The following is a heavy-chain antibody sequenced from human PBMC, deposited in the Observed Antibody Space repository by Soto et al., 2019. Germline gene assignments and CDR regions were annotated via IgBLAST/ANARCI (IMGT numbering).Heavy chain of an antibody. D-gene: IGHD3-9*01. Sequence: QVQLVESGGGVVQPGRSLRLSCAASGFTFSSYGMHWVRQAPGKGLEWVAVISSDGSNKYYAGSVKGRFTISRDNSKNTLYLQMNSLRAEDTAVYYCAKGPHYDILTGSIHGADYWGQGTLVTVSS. J-gene: IGHJ4*02. CDR3: AKGPHYDILTGSIHGADY. CDR1: GFTFSSYG. CDR2: ISSDGSNK. V-gene: IGHV3-30*18.